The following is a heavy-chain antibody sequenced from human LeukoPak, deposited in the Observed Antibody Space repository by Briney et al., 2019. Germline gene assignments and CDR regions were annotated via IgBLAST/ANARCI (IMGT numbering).Heavy chain of an antibody. Sequence: GGSLRLSCAASGFTFSSYSMNWDRQAPGKGLEWVSYISSSSSTIYYADSVKGRFTISRDNAKSSLYLQMNSLRAEDTAVYYCAKDGGSYASWAFDYWGQGTLVTVSS. J-gene: IGHJ4*02. V-gene: IGHV3-48*04. CDR1: GFTFSSYS. D-gene: IGHD1-26*01. CDR2: ISSSSSTI. CDR3: AKDGGSYASWAFDY.